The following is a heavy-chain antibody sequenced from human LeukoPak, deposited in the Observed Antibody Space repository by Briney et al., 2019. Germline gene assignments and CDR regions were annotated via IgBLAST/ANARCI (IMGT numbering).Heavy chain of an antibody. V-gene: IGHV4-34*01. CDR1: GGSFSHYY. CDR2: IHPSGST. J-gene: IGHJ4*02. D-gene: IGHD6-25*01. CDR3: SRGSDESKTGDY. Sequence: PSETLSLTCAIYGGSFSHYYWSWIRQPPGKGLEWVGEIHPSGSTSFNPSLESRVSISKDTSKNKFSLKLTSVTAADTAVYYCSRGSDESKTGDYWGQGTLVTVSS.